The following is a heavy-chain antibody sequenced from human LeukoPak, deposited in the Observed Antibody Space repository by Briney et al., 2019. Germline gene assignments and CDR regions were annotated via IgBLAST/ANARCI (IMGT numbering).Heavy chain of an antibody. CDR3: ARDPIAAAGTLDY. CDR2: ISSSSSTI. J-gene: IGHJ4*02. Sequence: PGRSLRLSCAASGFTFSSYSLNWVRHPPRQGLGWVSYISSSSSTIYYADSVKGRFTISRDNAKNSLYLQMNSLRAEDTAVYYCARDPIAAAGTLDYWGQGTLVTVSS. V-gene: IGHV3-48*01. CDR1: GFTFSSYS. D-gene: IGHD6-13*01.